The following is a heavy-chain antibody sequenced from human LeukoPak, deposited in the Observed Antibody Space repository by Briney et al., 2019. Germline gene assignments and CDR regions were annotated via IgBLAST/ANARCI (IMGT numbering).Heavy chain of an antibody. CDR3: ARVIGSYGDSAY. V-gene: IGHV3-48*04. CDR2: ISSSSSST. D-gene: IGHD4-17*01. J-gene: IGHJ4*02. CDR1: GFTFSSFS. Sequence: GGSLRLSCAASGFTFSSFSMNWVRQAPGKGLEWISYISSSSSSTYYADSVKGRFTISRDNAKNSLYLQMNSLRAEDTAVYYCARVIGSYGDSAYWGQGTLVTVSS.